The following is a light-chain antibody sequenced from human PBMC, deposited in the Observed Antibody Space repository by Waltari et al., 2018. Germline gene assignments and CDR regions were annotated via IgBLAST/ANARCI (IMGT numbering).Light chain of an antibody. V-gene: IGKV3-15*01. CDR2: GAS. CDR1: QSVSSN. Sequence: EIVMTQSPATLSVSPGERATLSCRASQSVSSNLAWYQQKPGQAPRLLIYGASTRATGMPARFIGSGSGTEFTLTISSLQSEDFAVYYCQQYNNWPRSTFGQGTKLEIK. CDR3: QQYNNWPRST. J-gene: IGKJ2*02.